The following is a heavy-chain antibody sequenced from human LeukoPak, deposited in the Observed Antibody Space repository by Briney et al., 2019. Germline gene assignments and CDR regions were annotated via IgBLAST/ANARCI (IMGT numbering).Heavy chain of an antibody. J-gene: IGHJ4*02. Sequence: GGSLRLSCAASGFTFSSYSMNWVRQAPGKGLEWVSSISSSSSYIYYADSVKGRFTISRDNAKSSLYLQMNSLRAEDTAVYYCASPSGVHSSSGLDYWGQGTLVTVSS. D-gene: IGHD6-6*01. V-gene: IGHV3-21*01. CDR2: ISSSSSYI. CDR1: GFTFSSYS. CDR3: ASPSGVHSSSGLDY.